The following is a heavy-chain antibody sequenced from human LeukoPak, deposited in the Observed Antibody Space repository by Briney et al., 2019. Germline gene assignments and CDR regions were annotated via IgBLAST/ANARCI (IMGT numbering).Heavy chain of an antibody. J-gene: IGHJ4*02. CDR1: GYTFTGYY. D-gene: IGHD5-24*01. Sequence: ASVKVSCKASGYTFTGYYMHWVRQAPGQGLEWMGWINPNSGGTNYAQKFQGRVTMTRDTSISTAYMELSRLRSDDTAVYYCVRGDGYNFLLFNYWGQGTLVTVSS. V-gene: IGHV1-2*02. CDR2: INPNSGGT. CDR3: VRGDGYNFLLFNY.